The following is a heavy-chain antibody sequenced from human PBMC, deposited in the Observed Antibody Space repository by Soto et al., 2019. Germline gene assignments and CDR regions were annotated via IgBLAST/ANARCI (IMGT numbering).Heavy chain of an antibody. CDR2: INPSGGST. Sequence: ASVKVSCKASGYTFTSYYMHWVRQAPGQGLEWMGIINPSGGSTSYAQKFQGRVTMTRDTSTSTVYMELSSLRSEDTAAYYCARVASYGSGTYPPWYDHWGQGTLVTV. CDR3: ARVASYGSGTYPPWYDH. D-gene: IGHD3-10*01. J-gene: IGHJ4*02. CDR1: GYTFTSYY. V-gene: IGHV1-46*03.